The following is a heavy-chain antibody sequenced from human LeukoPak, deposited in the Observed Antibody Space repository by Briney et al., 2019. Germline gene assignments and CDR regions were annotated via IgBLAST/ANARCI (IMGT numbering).Heavy chain of an antibody. CDR1: GFTFSSYG. J-gene: IGHJ4*02. D-gene: IGHD2-21*02. CDR3: AKLVVVTGPPASDY. CDR2: ISYDGSNK. V-gene: IGHV3-30*18. Sequence: HSGGSLRLSCAASGFTFSSYGMHWVRQAPGKGLEWVAVISYDGSNKYYADSVKGRFTISRDNSKNTLYLQMNSLRAEDTAVYYCAKLVVVTGPPASDYWGQGTLVTVS.